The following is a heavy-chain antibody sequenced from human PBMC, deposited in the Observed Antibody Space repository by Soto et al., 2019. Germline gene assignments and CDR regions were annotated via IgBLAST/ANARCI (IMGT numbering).Heavy chain of an antibody. Sequence: QLQLQESGPGLVKPSETLSLTCTVSGGSISSSSYYWGWIRQPPGKGLEWIGSIYYSGSTYYNPSLKSRVTISVDTSKIQFSLKLSSVTAADTAVYYCARLPYYYDSSGYYRSYYFDYWGQGTLVTVSS. V-gene: IGHV4-39*01. CDR2: IYYSGST. J-gene: IGHJ4*02. CDR1: GGSISSSSYY. D-gene: IGHD3-22*01. CDR3: ARLPYYYDSSGYYRSYYFDY.